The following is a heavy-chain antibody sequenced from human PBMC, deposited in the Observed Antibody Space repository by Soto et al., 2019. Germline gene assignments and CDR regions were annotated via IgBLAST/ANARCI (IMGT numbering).Heavy chain of an antibody. Sequence: EVQLVESGGGVIQPGGSLRLSCAASGFAVSSKYMTWVRQAPGKGLEWVSVIYGGGTTYYADSVKGRFTISRDTSKNTWYLQMNSLRAEDTAVYDCVQTTGWAGLDFWGQGTLVPVSS. J-gene: IGHJ4*02. CDR2: IYGGGTT. V-gene: IGHV3-53*01. CDR3: VQTTGWAGLDF. CDR1: GFAVSSKY. D-gene: IGHD6-19*01.